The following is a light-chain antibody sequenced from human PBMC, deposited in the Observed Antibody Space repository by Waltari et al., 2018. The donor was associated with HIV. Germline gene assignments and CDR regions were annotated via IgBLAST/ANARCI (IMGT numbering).Light chain of an antibody. CDR2: LTS. CDR1: QSLLHSNGYNY. J-gene: IGKJ1*01. CDR3: MQALQTPWT. V-gene: IGKV2-28*01. Sequence: DILLTQSPLSLPATPGEPASISSWSNQSLLHSNGYNYLDWYLQKPGQPPHLLISLTSDRASGVPDRFSGSGSGTDFILKISKVEAGDVGIYYCMQALQTPWTFGQGTRVEIK.